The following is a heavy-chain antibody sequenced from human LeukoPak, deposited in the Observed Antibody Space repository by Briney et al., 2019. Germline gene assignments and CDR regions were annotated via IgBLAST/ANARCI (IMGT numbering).Heavy chain of an antibody. D-gene: IGHD2-2*01. J-gene: IGHJ4*02. V-gene: IGHV4-34*01. CDR3: ARGLYCSSTSCYVYYFDY. CDR2: INHSGST. Sequence: SETLSLTCAVYGGPFSGYYWSWIRQPPGKGLEWIGEINHSGSTNYNPSLKSQVTISVDTSKNQFSLKLSSVTAADTAVYYCARGLYCSSTSCYVYYFDYWGQGTLVTVSS. CDR1: GGPFSGYY.